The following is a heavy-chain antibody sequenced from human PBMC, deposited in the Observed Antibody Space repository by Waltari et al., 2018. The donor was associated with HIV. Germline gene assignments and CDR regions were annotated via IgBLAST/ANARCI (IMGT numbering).Heavy chain of an antibody. CDR1: GFTFSSYA. CDR3: ATTEWHIVVVTGHDAFDI. D-gene: IGHD2-21*02. J-gene: IGHJ3*02. CDR2: ISGSGGST. V-gene: IGHV3-23*01. Sequence: EVQLLESGGGLVQPGGSLRLSCAASGFTFSSYAMSWVRQAPGKGLEWVSAISGSGGSTYYADSVKGRFTISRENSKNTLYLQMNSLRAEDTAVYYCATTEWHIVVVTGHDAFDIWGQGTMVTVSS.